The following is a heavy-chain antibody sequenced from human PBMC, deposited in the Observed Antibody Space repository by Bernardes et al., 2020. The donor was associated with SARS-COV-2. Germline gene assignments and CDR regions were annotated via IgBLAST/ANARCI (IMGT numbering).Heavy chain of an antibody. V-gene: IGHV3-9*01. CDR1: GFTFDDYA. CDR2: ISWNSGSI. J-gene: IGHJ4*02. D-gene: IGHD6-19*01. Sequence: GGSLRLSCAASGFTFDDYAMHWVRQAPGKGLEWVSGISWNSGSIGYADSVKGRFTISRDNAKNSLYLQMNSLRAEDTALYYCAKDILAVARQVEYWGQGTLVTVSS. CDR3: AKDILAVARQVEY.